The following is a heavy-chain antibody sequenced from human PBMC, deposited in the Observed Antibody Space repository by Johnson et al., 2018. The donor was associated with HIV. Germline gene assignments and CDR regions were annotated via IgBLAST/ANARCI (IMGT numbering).Heavy chain of an antibody. D-gene: IGHD3-22*01. Sequence: VQLVESGGGLIQPGGSLRLSCAASGFLVSSNYMSWVRQAPGKGLEWVSVIYSGGSIYYADSVKGRFTISRDNSKNTLYLQRNSLRAEDTAVYYCARAEGDYYDSGGWGPDAFDIWGQGTMVTVSS. J-gene: IGHJ3*02. CDR2: IYSGGSI. V-gene: IGHV3-53*01. CDR1: GFLVSSNY. CDR3: ARAEGDYYDSGGWGPDAFDI.